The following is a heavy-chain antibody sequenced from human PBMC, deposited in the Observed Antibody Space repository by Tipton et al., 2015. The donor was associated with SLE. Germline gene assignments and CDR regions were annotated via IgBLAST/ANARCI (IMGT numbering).Heavy chain of an antibody. CDR1: GGSFSGYY. D-gene: IGHD5-18*01. V-gene: IGHV4-34*01. CDR3: ATLWVDTALVKGSGVNNWFDP. Sequence: TLSLTCAVYGGSFSGYYWSWIRQPPGKGLEWIGEINHSGSTNYNPSLKSRVTISVDTSKNQFSLKLSSVTAADTAVYYCATLWVDTALVKGSGVNNWFDPWGQGTLVTVSS. CDR2: INHSGST. J-gene: IGHJ5*02.